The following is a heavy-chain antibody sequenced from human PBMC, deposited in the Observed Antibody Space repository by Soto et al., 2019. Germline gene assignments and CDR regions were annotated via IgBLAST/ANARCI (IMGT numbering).Heavy chain of an antibody. D-gene: IGHD3-22*01. CDR2: VNPTGCST. V-gene: IGHV1-46*01. CDR3: ARGTVDSSGHLIRFGH. CDR1: GYTFTSYY. J-gene: IGHJ4*02. Sequence: QVQLVQSGAEVKKPGASVKVSCKASGYTFTSYYMHWVRQAPGQGLEWMGIVNPTGCSTRYAQKFQGRVTMTRDTSTSTGSLELSSPRSEDTAVYYCARGTVDSSGHLIRFGHWGQGTLVTVSS.